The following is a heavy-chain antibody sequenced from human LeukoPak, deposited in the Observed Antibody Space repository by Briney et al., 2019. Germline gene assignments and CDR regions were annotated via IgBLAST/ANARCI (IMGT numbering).Heavy chain of an antibody. CDR3: ASSTITATLDY. J-gene: IGHJ4*02. D-gene: IGHD5-24*01. CDR1: GFTFSSFG. V-gene: IGHV3-33*01. CDR2: IWYDGSNE. Sequence: GGSLRLSCAASGFTFSSFGMHWVRQAPGKGLEWVAVIWYDGSNEYEADSVKGRFTISRDNSKNTLYLQMNSLRAEDTAVYYCASSTITATLDYWGQGTLVTVSS.